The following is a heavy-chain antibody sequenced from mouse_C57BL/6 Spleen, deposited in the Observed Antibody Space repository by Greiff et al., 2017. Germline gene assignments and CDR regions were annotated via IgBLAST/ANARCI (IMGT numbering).Heavy chain of an antibody. Sequence: QVQLKESGAELMKPGASVKLSCKATGYTFTGYWIEWVKQRPGHGLEWIGEILPGSGSTNYNEKFKGKATFTADTSSNTAYMQLSSLTTEDSAIYYCARGPSYDGYYGWYFDVWGTGTTVTVSS. V-gene: IGHV1-9*01. CDR2: ILPGSGST. J-gene: IGHJ1*03. CDR1: GYTFTGYW. D-gene: IGHD2-3*01. CDR3: ARGPSYDGYYGWYFDV.